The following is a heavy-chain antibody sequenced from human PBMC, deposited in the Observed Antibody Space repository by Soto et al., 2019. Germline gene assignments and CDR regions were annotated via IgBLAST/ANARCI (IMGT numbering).Heavy chain of an antibody. CDR1: GGTFSSYT. D-gene: IGHD2-2*01. Sequence: SVKGACKASGGTFSSYTISWVRQAPGQGLEWMGRIIPILGIANYAQKFQGRVTITADKSTSTAYMELSSLRSEDTAVYYCARDFSGTIVVVPAALGYGMDVWGQGTTVTVSS. CDR2: IIPILGIA. J-gene: IGHJ6*02. V-gene: IGHV1-69*04. CDR3: ARDFSGTIVVVPAALGYGMDV.